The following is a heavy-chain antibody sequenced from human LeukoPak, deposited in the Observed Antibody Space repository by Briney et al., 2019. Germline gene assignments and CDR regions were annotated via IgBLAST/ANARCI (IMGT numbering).Heavy chain of an antibody. J-gene: IGHJ4*02. CDR1: GGSFSGYY. CDR3: ARGPNIAAAGIDY. CDR2: INHSGST. Sequence: SETLSLTCAVYGGSFSGYYWSWIRQPPGKGLEWIGEINHSGSTNYNPSLKSRVTISVDTSKNQFSLKLGSVTAADTAVYYCARGPNIAAAGIDYWGQGTLVTVSS. V-gene: IGHV4-34*01. D-gene: IGHD6-13*01.